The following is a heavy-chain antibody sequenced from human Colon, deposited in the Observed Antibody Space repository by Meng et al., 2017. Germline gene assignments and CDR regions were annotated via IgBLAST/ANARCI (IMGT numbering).Heavy chain of an antibody. CDR3: ARDTLYGTDY. D-gene: IGHD4-17*01. Sequence: QVHLHESSPGLGRPSHELHLVSTVSGGSIKRGGYHWSGGRQHPGKGLEYVGFMSNSGTTDYNPSLRSRVSISEIGSSKNQFSLTLRSVTAADTATYFCARDTLYGTDYWGQGALVTVSS. V-gene: IGHV4-31*03. J-gene: IGHJ4*02. CDR1: GGSIKRGGYH. CDR2: MSNSGTT.